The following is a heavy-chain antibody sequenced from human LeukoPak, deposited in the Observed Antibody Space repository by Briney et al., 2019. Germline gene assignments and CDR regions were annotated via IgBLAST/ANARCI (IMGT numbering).Heavy chain of an antibody. CDR3: ARFGVDYDMDV. V-gene: IGHV4-59*02. CDR1: GGSVSGHY. J-gene: IGHJ6*02. D-gene: IGHD3-16*01. Sequence: SETLSLTCTVSGGSVSGHYWTWVRQPPGEGLEWIGQIHYSGKADYNPSLRSRITISVDTSKNQMSLKVTSVTAADTAVYYCARFGVDYDMDVWGQGTTVTVS. CDR2: IHYSGKA.